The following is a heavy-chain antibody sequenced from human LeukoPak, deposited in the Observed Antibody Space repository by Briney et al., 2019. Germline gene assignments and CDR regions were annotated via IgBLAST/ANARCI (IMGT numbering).Heavy chain of an antibody. V-gene: IGHV4-61*02. CDR1: GGSISSDSYY. CDR2: IYTSGST. CDR3: ARDQGQRPFDY. J-gene: IGHJ4*02. Sequence: SQTLSLTCTVSGGSISSDSYYWSWIRRPAGKGLEWIGRIYTSGSTNYNPSLKSRVTISVDTSKNQLSLKLSSVTAADTAVYYCARDQGQRPFDYWGQGTLVTVSS.